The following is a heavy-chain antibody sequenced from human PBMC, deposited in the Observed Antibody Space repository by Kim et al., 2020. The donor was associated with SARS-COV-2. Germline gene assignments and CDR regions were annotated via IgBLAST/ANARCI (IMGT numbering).Heavy chain of an antibody. CDR2: T. Sequence: TNYTPSLKSRVTISVDTSKNQFSLKLSSVTAADTAVYYCARRVVRGVYSYWGQGTLVTVSS. V-gene: IGHV4-34*01. D-gene: IGHD3-10*01. CDR3: ARRVVRGVYSY. J-gene: IGHJ4*02.